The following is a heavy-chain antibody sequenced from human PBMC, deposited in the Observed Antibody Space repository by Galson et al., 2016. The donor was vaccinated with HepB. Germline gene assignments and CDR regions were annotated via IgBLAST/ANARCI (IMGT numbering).Heavy chain of an antibody. V-gene: IGHV3-23*01. J-gene: IGHJ4*02. CDR1: GFSFNDYA. CDR2: ISRSGDVP. D-gene: IGHD2-15*01. CDR3: AKVQGGYCVF. Sequence: SLRLSCAGSGFSFNDYAMNWVRQAPGTGLEWVSGISRSGDVPYYADSVKGRFRISRDNARSTVYLEMNSLRVDDSAVYYCAKVQGGYCVFWGQGMLVSVSS.